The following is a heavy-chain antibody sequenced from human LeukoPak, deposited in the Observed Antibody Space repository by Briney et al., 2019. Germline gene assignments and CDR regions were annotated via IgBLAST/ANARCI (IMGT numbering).Heavy chain of an antibody. CDR2: IIPIFGTA. V-gene: IGHV1-69*05. Sequence: SVKVSCKASGGTFSSYAISWVRQAPGQGLEWMGRIIPIFGTANYAQKFQGRVTITTDESTSTAYMELSSLRPEDTAVYYCAREALGDIVVVVAATPDAFDIWGQGTMVTVSS. J-gene: IGHJ3*02. D-gene: IGHD2-15*01. CDR1: GGTFSSYA. CDR3: AREALGDIVVVVAATPDAFDI.